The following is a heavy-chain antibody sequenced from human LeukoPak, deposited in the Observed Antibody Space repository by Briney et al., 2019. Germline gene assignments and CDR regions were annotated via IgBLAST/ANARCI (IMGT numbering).Heavy chain of an antibody. CDR2: IVVGSGNT. D-gene: IGHD3-10*01. V-gene: IGHV1-58*01. J-gene: IGHJ4*02. Sequence: SVKVSCKASGFTFTSSAVQWVRQARGQRLEWIGWIVVGSGNTNYAQKFQERVTITRDMSTSTAYMELSSLRSEDTAVYYCAADSPPRRGPGYWGQGTLVTVSS. CDR3: AADSPPRRGPGY. CDR1: GFTFTSSA.